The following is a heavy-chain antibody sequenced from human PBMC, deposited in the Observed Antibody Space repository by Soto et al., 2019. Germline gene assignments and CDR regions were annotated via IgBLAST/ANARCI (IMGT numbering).Heavy chain of an antibody. CDR2: ISGDDGSG. Sequence: GGSLRLSCVASGVTFTTNAMDWVRQAPGKGLEWVSFISGDDGSGNYADSVKGRFTISRDNSKNTLYLQMNSLRAEDTAIYYCVKEASGWKSRGSFVLWGRGTMVTVSS. J-gene: IGHJ3*01. V-gene: IGHV3-23*01. CDR3: VKEASGWKSRGSFVL. CDR1: GVTFTTNA. D-gene: IGHD6-19*01.